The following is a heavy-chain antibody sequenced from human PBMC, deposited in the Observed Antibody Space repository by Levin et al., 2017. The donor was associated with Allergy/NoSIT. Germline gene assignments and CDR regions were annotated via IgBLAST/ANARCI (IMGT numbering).Heavy chain of an antibody. CDR2: ISSGRST. J-gene: IGHJ4*02. D-gene: IGHD1-26*01. CDR1: GGSIRGGSYS. V-gene: IGHV4-39*01. CDR3: ATGPSGFDY. Sequence: SQTLSLTCNVSGGSIRGGSYSWGWIRQPPEKGLEWIGTISSGRSTYYNPSFNSRLTISLDTSKNLFSLKLDSLTAADTAVYYCATGPSGFDYWGQGTLVTVSS.